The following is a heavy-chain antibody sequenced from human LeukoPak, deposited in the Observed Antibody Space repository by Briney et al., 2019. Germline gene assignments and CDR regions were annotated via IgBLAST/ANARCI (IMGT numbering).Heavy chain of an antibody. CDR3: ARDRSYNWRVFAFDI. Sequence: SETLSLTCTVSGGSISSGGYYWSWLRQHPGKGLEWIGYIYYSGSTYYNPSLKSRVTISVDTSKNQFSLKLSSVTAADTAVYYCARDRSYNWRVFAFDIWGQGTMVTVSS. J-gene: IGHJ3*02. V-gene: IGHV4-31*03. CDR2: IYYSGST. D-gene: IGHD1-1*01. CDR1: GGSISSGGYY.